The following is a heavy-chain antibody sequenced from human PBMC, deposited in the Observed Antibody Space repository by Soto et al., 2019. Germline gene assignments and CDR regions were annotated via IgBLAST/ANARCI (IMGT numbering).Heavy chain of an antibody. CDR3: AKDSNVWGSYRYTDY. J-gene: IGHJ4*02. V-gene: IGHV3-21*04. Sequence: GGSLRLSCEGSGFSFRDYSINWVRQAPGKGLEWVSFTSSSGQYIKYADSVKGRFTISRDNAKNSVHLQMNSLRAEDTAVYYCAKDSNVWGSYRYTDYWGQGTLVTVS. CDR2: TSSSGQYI. CDR1: GFSFRDYS. D-gene: IGHD3-16*02.